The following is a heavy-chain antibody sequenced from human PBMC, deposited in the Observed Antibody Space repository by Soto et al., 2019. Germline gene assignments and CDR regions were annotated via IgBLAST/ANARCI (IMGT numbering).Heavy chain of an antibody. CDR2: IYYSGCT. CDR3: LTQGFGPLHGLVDV. CDR1: GGSISSYY. Sequence: SETLSLTCTVSGGSISSYYWSWIRQPPGKGLEWIGYIYYSGCTSYSPSLKSRLTISVDTSQNQFYLTLGSVTAADTAVYYCLTQGFGPLHGLVDVWGQGTTVTVSS. V-gene: IGHV4-59*08. D-gene: IGHD3-10*01. J-gene: IGHJ6*02.